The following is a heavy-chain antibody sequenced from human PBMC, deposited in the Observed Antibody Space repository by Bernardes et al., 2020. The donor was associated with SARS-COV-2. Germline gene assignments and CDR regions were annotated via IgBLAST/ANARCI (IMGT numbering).Heavy chain of an antibody. CDR1: GFTVSSNY. CDR3: ARGPIGVAGTRVFDWFDP. V-gene: IGHV3-53*04. J-gene: IGHJ5*02. D-gene: IGHD6-19*01. Sequence: GGSLRLSCAASGFTVSSNYMSWVRQAPGKGLEWVSVIYSGGSTYYADSVKGRFTITRHNSKNTLYLQMNSLRAEDTAVYYCARGPIGVAGTRVFDWFDPWGQGTLVTVSS. CDR2: IYSGGST.